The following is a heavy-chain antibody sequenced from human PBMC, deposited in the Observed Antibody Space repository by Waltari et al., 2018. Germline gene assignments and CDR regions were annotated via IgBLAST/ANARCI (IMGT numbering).Heavy chain of an antibody. D-gene: IGHD2-2*01. CDR1: GGSISSYY. Sequence: QVQLQESGPGLVKPSETLSLTCTVSGGSISSYYWSWIRQPAGKGLEWIGRIYTSGCTNYNPSLKSRVTMSVDTSKNQFSLKLSSVTAADTAVYYCARDYCSSTSCPGSWFDPWGQGTLVTVSS. V-gene: IGHV4-4*07. J-gene: IGHJ5*02. CDR3: ARDYCSSTSCPGSWFDP. CDR2: IYTSGCT.